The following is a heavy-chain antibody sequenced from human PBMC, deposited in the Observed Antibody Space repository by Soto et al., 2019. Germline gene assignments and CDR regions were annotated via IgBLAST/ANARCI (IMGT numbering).Heavy chain of an antibody. J-gene: IGHJ4*02. V-gene: IGHV1-8*01. D-gene: IGHD4-17*01. Sequence: QVQLVQSGAEVKKPGASVKVSCKASGYTFTSYDINWVRQATGQGLEWMGWMNPNSGNTDYAQKFRGRVTMTRDTSIRTAYMELSGLTSEDTAVYYCARRNRDYGRLDYWGLGTLVTVSS. CDR1: GYTFTSYD. CDR3: ARRNRDYGRLDY. CDR2: MNPNSGNT.